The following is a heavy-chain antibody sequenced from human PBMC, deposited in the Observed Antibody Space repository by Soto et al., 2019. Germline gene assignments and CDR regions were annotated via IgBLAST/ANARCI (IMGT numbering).Heavy chain of an antibody. Sequence: PGYSLRLSGGTSGFTYCNYAMNWVSQDTGKGLEWVAVISYDGSNTYYADSVKGRFTISRDNSKNTLYLQMDSLRAEDTAVYFCARRPVTYYFDYWGQGP. D-gene: IGHD4-17*01. CDR1: GFTYCNYA. CDR3: ARRPVTYYFDY. CDR2: ISYDGSNT. J-gene: IGHJ4*02. V-gene: IGHV3-30-3*01.